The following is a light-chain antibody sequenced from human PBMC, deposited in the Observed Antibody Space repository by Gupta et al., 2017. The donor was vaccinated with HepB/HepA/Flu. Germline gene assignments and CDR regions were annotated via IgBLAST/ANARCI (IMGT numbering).Light chain of an antibody. CDR1: ESVSFN. J-gene: IGKJ1*01. CDR2: GAS. CDR3: QHYNNWPPWT. Sequence: ETVMTQSPASLSVSPGERATLSCRASESVSFNLAWYQQKPGQAPRLLIYGASTRATGIPVRFSGSGYGTDFTLTISGRQSEDAAVYYCQHYNNWPPWTFGQGTKVEIK. V-gene: IGKV3D-15*01.